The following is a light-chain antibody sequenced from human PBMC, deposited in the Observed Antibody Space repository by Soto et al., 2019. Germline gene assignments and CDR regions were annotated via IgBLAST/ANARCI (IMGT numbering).Light chain of an antibody. J-gene: IGKJ1*01. CDR3: RQALRALPT. CDR2: LGS. Sequence: EPASISCRSSQSLLGTNGHNYLDWYLQKPGQSPQLLIYLGSNRASGVPDRFSVRGSGTDFTLKISRVEAEDVGVCHCRQALRALPTFREGTKVDIK. V-gene: IGKV2-28*01. CDR1: QSLLGTNGHNY.